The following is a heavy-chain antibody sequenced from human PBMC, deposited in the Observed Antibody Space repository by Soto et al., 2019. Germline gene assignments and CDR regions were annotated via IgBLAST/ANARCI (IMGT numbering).Heavy chain of an antibody. D-gene: IGHD3-10*01. CDR2: MNPNSGNT. Sequence: ASVKVSCKASGYTFTSYDINWVRQATGQGLEWMGWMNPNSGNTGYAQKFQGRVTMTRNTSISTAYMELSRLRSEDTAVYYCARGSPYGSGSLNDYWGQGTLVTVSS. CDR1: GYTFTSYD. CDR3: ARGSPYGSGSLNDY. V-gene: IGHV1-8*01. J-gene: IGHJ4*02.